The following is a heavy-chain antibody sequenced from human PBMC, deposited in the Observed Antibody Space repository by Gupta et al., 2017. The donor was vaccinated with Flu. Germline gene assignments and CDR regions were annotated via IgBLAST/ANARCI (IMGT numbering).Heavy chain of an antibody. D-gene: IGHD3-3*01. Sequence: NWGRQAPGQGLEWMGWINTNTGNPTYAQGFTGRFVFSLDTSVSTAYLQISGLKAEDTAVYYCARDLGTNTYYDFWSGKDYWGQGTLVTVSS. J-gene: IGHJ4*02. V-gene: IGHV7-4-1*02. CDR2: INTNTGNP. CDR3: ARDLGTNTYYDFWSGKDY.